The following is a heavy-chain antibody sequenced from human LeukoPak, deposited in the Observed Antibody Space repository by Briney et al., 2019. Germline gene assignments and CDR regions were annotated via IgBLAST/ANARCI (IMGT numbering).Heavy chain of an antibody. CDR1: GFTFISYA. Sequence: GGPLSLSCAAPGFTFISYALHWFRQAPAKGLGGWAVLWYDGSNKYYADSVKGRFTISRDNSKNTLYLQMNSLRAEDTAVYYCARVGHIGELFIYYFDYWGQGTLVTVSS. V-gene: IGHV3-30*19. J-gene: IGHJ4*02. CDR3: ARVGHIGELFIYYFDY. D-gene: IGHD3-10*01. CDR2: LWYDGSNK.